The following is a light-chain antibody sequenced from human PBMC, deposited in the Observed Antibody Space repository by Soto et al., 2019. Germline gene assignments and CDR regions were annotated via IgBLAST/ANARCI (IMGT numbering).Light chain of an antibody. CDR3: IFYTSNSILL. Sequence: QSALTQPRSVSGSPGQSVTISCTGTSSDVGGYNYVSWYQQHPGKAPKLMIYDVSKRPSGVPDRFSGSKSGNTASLTISGLQAEDEADYYCIFYTSNSILLLGGGTKLTVL. CDR2: DVS. J-gene: IGLJ2*01. V-gene: IGLV2-11*01. CDR1: SSDVGGYNY.